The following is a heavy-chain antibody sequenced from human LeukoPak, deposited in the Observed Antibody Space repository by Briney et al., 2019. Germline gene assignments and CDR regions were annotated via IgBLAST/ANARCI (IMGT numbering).Heavy chain of an antibody. J-gene: IGHJ5*02. V-gene: IGHV3-21*01. CDR1: GFTFSRYS. CDR3: ARGADGVSSNSRGWFDP. D-gene: IGHD2-15*01. CDR2: ISTSSSYI. Sequence: GGSLRLSCTVSGFTFSRYSMNWVRQAPGKGLEWVSSISTSSSYIYYADSVKGRFTISRDNARNSLYLQMNTLRAEDTAVYSCARGADGVSSNSRGWFDPWGQGTLVTVSS.